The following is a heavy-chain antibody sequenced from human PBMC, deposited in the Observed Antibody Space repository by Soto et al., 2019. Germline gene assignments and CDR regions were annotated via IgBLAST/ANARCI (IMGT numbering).Heavy chain of an antibody. CDR2: ITSSSGHI. J-gene: IGHJ6*02. V-gene: IGHV3-21*01. D-gene: IGHD3-10*01. CDR3: VRERGLSSFYGMDV. CDR1: GFTLTTYT. Sequence: PGGSVRLSCEASGFTLTTYTMNWVRKASGKGLEWVSSITSSSGHIYYADSVKGRFTISRDNARNSLYLQMNSLRAEDTAVYYCVRERGLSSFYGMDVWGQGTTVTVSS.